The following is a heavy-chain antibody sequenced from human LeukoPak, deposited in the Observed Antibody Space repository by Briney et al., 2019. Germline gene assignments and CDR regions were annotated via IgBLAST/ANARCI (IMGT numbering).Heavy chain of an antibody. V-gene: IGHV3-11*04. CDR2: ISFSGYTI. Sequence: PGGSLRLSCAASGFSFSDYYMSWIRQAPGKGLEWVSYISFSGYTIYYADSVKGRFTISRDNAKNSLYLQMNSLRAEDTAVYYCARDYGGSSPFDYWGQGTLVTVSS. CDR1: GFSFSDYY. CDR3: ARDYGGSSPFDY. D-gene: IGHD4-23*01. J-gene: IGHJ4*02.